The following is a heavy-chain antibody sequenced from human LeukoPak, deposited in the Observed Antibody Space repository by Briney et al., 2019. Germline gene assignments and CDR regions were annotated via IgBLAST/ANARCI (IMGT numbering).Heavy chain of an antibody. CDR2: IYHTWTT. V-gene: IGHV4-31*03. CDR1: GDFISSGGYY. J-gene: IGHJ4*02. CDR3: ARASTYFDN. Sequence: SETLSLTCTVSGDFISSGGYYWSWIRQHPGKGLEWIGYIYHTWTTYYNPSLKSRVSLLVDTSKNQFSLKLSSVTAADTAVYYCARASTYFDNWVQGTLVAVSS.